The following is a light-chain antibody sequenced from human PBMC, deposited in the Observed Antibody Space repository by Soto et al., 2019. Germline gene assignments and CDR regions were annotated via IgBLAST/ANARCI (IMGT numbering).Light chain of an antibody. CDR2: GNN. Sequence: QSVLTQPPSVSGAPGQTITISCTGSSSNIGAGYDVHWYQQLPGRAPKLLIYGNNNRPSGVPDRFSGSKSGTSVSLAITGLRSEDEAVYYCASWDDRLGAVIFGGGTKLTVL. CDR1: SSNIGAGYD. CDR3: ASWDDRLGAVI. J-gene: IGLJ2*01. V-gene: IGLV1-40*01.